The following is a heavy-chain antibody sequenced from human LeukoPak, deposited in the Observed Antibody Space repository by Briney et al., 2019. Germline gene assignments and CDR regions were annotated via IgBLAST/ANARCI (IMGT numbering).Heavy chain of an antibody. J-gene: IGHJ4*02. CDR3: ARGVTALRRFDY. CDR2: SYHSGAS. CDR1: GFSISSGYY. D-gene: IGHD2-21*02. Sequence: PSETLSLTCAVSGFSISSGYYWVWLGQPPGKGLEWIGTSYHSGASFHNPSLKCRVTISVDTSMNQFSLKLNYVTATDTAVYFCARGVTALRRFDYWGQGTLVTVSS. V-gene: IGHV4-38-2*01.